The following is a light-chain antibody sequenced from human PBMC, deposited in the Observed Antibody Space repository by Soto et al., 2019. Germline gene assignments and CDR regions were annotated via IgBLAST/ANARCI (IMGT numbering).Light chain of an antibody. CDR1: QTINRN. J-gene: IGKJ5*01. Sequence: EILLTQSPATLSVSPGERATLSCRSSQTINRNLGWYQQKPGQAPRLIIFAASTRAPGIPARFSGSGSGTEFTLTISGLQSEDFAVYYCQQYNSWTSITFGQGTRLEVK. CDR3: QQYNSWTSIT. CDR2: AAS. V-gene: IGKV3-15*01.